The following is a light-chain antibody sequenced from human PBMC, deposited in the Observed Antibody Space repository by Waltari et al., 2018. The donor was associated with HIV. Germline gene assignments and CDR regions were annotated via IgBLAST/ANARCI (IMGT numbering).Light chain of an antibody. CDR3: TTYTAKDSLL. CDR1: SYEFDLHNF. Sequence: SALTQPASVSGSPGQSVTISCTGTSYEFDLHNFLSWYQQHPGKAPQLIIFRVHSRPSGISSRFSASKSGDTASLTISGLQSGDEADYYCTTYTAKDSLLIGSGTKLTVL. CDR2: RVH. V-gene: IGLV2-14*01. J-gene: IGLJ2*01.